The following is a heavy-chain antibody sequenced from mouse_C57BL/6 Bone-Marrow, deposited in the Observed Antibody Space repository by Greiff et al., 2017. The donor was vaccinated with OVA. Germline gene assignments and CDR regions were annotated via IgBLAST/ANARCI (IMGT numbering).Heavy chain of an antibody. CDR3: ASGDYYGSRGAY. D-gene: IGHD1-1*01. V-gene: IGHV1-58*01. Sequence: VHVKQSGAELVRPGSSVKMSCKTSGYTFTSYGINWVKQRPGQGLEWIGYIYLGNGYTEYNEKFKGKATLTSDTSSSTAYMQLSSLTSEDSAIYFCASGDYYGSRGAYWGQGTLVTVSA. CDR1: GYTFTSYG. CDR2: IYLGNGYT. J-gene: IGHJ3*01.